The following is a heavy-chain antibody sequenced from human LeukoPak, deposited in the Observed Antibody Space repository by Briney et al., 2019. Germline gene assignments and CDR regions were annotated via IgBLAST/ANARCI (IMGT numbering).Heavy chain of an antibody. CDR1: GYTFTSYA. CDR3: ARDYWATGYFDY. Sequence: GASVKVSCKASGYTFTSYAMHWVRQAPGQRLEWMGWINAGNGNTKYSQKFQGRVTITRDTSASTAYMELSSLRSEGTAVYYCARDYWATGYFDYWGQGTLVTVSS. CDR2: INAGNGNT. V-gene: IGHV1-3*01. D-gene: IGHD3-9*01. J-gene: IGHJ4*02.